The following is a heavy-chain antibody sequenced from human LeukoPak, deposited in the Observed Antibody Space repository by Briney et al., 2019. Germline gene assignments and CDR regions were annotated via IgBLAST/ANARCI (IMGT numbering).Heavy chain of an antibody. Sequence: PGRSLRLSCAASGFTFNSYGMHWVRQAPGKGLEWVAVISYDGSNKYYADSVKGRFTISRDNSKNTLYLQMNSLRAEDTAVYYCAKDSRHYDSSGYYFSIDYWGQGTLVTVSS. J-gene: IGHJ4*02. CDR3: AKDSRHYDSSGYYFSIDY. CDR2: ISYDGSNK. D-gene: IGHD3-22*01. V-gene: IGHV3-30*18. CDR1: GFTFNSYG.